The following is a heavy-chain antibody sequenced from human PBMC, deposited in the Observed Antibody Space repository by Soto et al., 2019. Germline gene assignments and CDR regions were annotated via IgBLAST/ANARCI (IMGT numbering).Heavy chain of an antibody. CDR2: ISYDGSNK. CDR1: GFTFSSYG. D-gene: IGHD1-1*01. CDR3: VTQLRSARSHYYYYGMDV. J-gene: IGHJ6*02. V-gene: IGHV3-30*03. Sequence: QVQLVESGGGVVQPGRSLRLSCAASGFTFSSYGMHWVRQAPGKGLEWVAVISYDGSNKYYADSVKGRFTISRDNSKNTLYLQMNSLRAEDTAVYYCVTQLRSARSHYYYYGMDVWGQGTTVTVSS.